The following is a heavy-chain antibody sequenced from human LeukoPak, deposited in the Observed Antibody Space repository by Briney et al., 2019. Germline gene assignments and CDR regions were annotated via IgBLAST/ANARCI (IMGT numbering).Heavy chain of an antibody. D-gene: IGHD3-16*01. Sequence: GGSLRLSCAASGFTFSTYSMNWVRQAPGKGLEWVSFISSSSSYIYYADSVKGRFTISRDNAKNSLYLHMNSLRTEDTAVYYCASVRRGGLGAGGDSLDYWGQGTLVTVSS. CDR2: ISSSSSYI. J-gene: IGHJ4*02. V-gene: IGHV3-21*01. CDR1: GFTFSTYS. CDR3: ASVRRGGLGAGGDSLDY.